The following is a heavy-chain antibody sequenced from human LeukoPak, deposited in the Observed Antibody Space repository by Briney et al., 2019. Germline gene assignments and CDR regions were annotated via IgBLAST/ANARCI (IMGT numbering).Heavy chain of an antibody. CDR2: IKSKTDGGTT. J-gene: IGHJ4*02. Sequence: GGSLRLSCAASGFTFSNAWMNWVRQSPGKGLEWVGRIKSKTDGGTTDYVAPVEGRFSISRDDSKNTLYLQMNSLKTEGTAVYYCATNFMENFDFWGQGTLVTASS. CDR3: ATNFMENFDF. CDR1: GFTFSNAW. V-gene: IGHV3-15*01. D-gene: IGHD1-1*01.